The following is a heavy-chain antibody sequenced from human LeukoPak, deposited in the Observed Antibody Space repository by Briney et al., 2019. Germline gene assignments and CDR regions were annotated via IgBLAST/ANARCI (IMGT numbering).Heavy chain of an antibody. CDR1: GFTFSSYG. CDR3: ANLKVGWYEETTDY. J-gene: IGHJ4*02. CDR2: IRYDGSNK. Sequence: SGGSLRLSCAASGFTFSSYGMHWVRQAPGKGLEWVAFIRYDGSNKYYADSVKGRFTISRDNSKNTLYLQMNSLRAEDTAVYYCANLKVGWYEETTDYWGQGTLVTVSS. D-gene: IGHD6-19*01. V-gene: IGHV3-30*02.